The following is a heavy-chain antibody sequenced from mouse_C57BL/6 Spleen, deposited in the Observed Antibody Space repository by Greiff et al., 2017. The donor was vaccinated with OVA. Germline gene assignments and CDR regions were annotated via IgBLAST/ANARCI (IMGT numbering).Heavy chain of an antibody. CDR3: ARHYGSRGMDY. CDR1: GYAFSSSW. J-gene: IGHJ4*01. V-gene: IGHV1-82*01. Sequence: VKVVESGPELVKPGASVKISCKASGYAFSSSWMNWVKQRPGKGLEWIGRIYPGDGDTNYNGKFKGKATLTADKSSSTAYMQLSSLTSEDSAVYFCARHYGSRGMDYWGQGTSVTVSS. CDR2: IYPGDGDT. D-gene: IGHD1-1*01.